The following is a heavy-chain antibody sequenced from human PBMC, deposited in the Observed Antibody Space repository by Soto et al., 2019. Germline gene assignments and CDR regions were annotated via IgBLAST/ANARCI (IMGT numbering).Heavy chain of an antibody. CDR1: GFTFSSYW. J-gene: IGHJ3*02. V-gene: IGHV3-7*01. CDR3: ASPTVNFHDAFDI. D-gene: IGHD4-17*01. CDR2: IKQDGSEK. Sequence: GGSLRLSCAASGFTFSSYWMSWVRQAPGKGLEWVANIKQDGSEKYYVVSVKGRFTISRDNAKNSLYLQMNSLRAEDTAVYYCASPTVNFHDAFDIWGQGTMVTVSS.